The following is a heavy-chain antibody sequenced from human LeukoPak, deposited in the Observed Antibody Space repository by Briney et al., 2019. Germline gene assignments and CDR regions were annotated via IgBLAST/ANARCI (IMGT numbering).Heavy chain of an antibody. CDR3: ASGLYSSSWYAFDP. Sequence: KSSETLSLTCTVSGGSISSYYWSWIRQPPGKGLEWIGYIYYSGSTNYNPSLKSRVTISVDTSKNQFSLKLSSVTAADAAVYYCASGLYSSSWYAFDPWGQGTLVTVSS. J-gene: IGHJ5*02. CDR1: GGSISSYY. V-gene: IGHV4-59*01. D-gene: IGHD6-13*01. CDR2: IYYSGST.